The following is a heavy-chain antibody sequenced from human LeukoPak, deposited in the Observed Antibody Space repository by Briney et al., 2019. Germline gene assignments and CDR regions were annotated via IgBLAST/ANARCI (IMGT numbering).Heavy chain of an antibody. V-gene: IGHV1-69*13. Sequence: ASVKVSCKASGGTFSSYAISWVRQAPGQGLEWMGGIIPIFGTANYAQKFQGRVTITADESTSTAYMELSSLRSEDTAVYYCARSHPSHYYYYYYMDVWGKGTTVTISS. CDR3: ARSHPSHYYYYYYMDV. J-gene: IGHJ6*03. CDR1: GGTFSSYA. CDR2: IIPIFGTA.